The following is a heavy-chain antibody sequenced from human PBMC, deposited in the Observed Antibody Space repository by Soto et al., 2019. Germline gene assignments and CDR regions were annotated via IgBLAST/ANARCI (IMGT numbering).Heavy chain of an antibody. CDR1: GGSISSSSYY. J-gene: IGHJ4*02. CDR2: IYYSGST. CDR3: SRANWYSEY. D-gene: IGHD7-27*01. V-gene: IGHV4-39*07. Sequence: SETLSLTCTVSGGSISSSSYYWGWIRQPPGKGLEWIGSIYYSGSTYYNPSLKSRVTISVDTSKNQFSLNLTSRTAADTAIYYCSRANWYSEYWGQGTLVTVPS.